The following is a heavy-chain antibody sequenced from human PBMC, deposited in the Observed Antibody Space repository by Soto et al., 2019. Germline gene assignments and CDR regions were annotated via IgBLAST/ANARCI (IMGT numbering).Heavy chain of an antibody. CDR3: QVGDF. V-gene: IGHV4-34*01. CDR1: GGSFRGYF. J-gene: IGHJ4*02. CDR2: INDSGST. Sequence: LSLTCAVSGGSFRGYFWSWIRQSPDKGLEWIGEINDSGSTYYNPSFKSRLTISVDTSKSQISLTLTSVTAADSAVYYCQVGDFWGQGTRVTVSS. D-gene: IGHD1-26*01.